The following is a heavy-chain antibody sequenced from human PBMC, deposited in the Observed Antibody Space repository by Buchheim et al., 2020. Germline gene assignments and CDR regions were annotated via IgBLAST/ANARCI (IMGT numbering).Heavy chain of an antibody. V-gene: IGHV5-10-1*01. D-gene: IGHD2-8*02. J-gene: IGHJ6*02. CDR1: GYSFTSYR. Sequence: EVQLVQSGAELKKPGESLRISCKGSGYSFTSYRISWVRQMPGKGLEWMGTIDPSDSYIIYSPSFRGHVTISVDKSISTASLQWGSLKASDTAMFYCATSPKLLGPYYYYAMDDWGQGTT. CDR3: ATSPKLLGPYYYYAMDD. CDR2: IDPSDSYI.